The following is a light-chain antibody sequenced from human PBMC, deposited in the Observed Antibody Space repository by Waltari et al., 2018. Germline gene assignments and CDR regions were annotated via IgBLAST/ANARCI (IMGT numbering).Light chain of an antibody. Sequence: RATLSCRASQSVGKYLAWYQQKPGQAPRLLIYGASSRAAGIPDRFSGSGSGADFSLTISRLEPEDFAVYYCKHHVRLPATFGQGTKVE. CDR2: GAS. V-gene: IGKV3-20*01. CDR1: QSVGKY. CDR3: KHHVRLPAT. J-gene: IGKJ1*01.